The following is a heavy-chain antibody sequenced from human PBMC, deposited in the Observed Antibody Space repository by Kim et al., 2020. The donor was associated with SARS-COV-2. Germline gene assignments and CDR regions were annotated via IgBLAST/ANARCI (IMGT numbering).Heavy chain of an antibody. CDR3: ARGTWGGGGWGYGSGQYNRFDP. V-gene: IGHV1-46*03. Sequence: ASVKVSCKASGYTFTSSHIQWVRQAPGQGLEWMEIINPSGGSTTYAQELQGRVTMTRDTSTGTVYMELSSLRSEDTALYYCARGTWGGGGWGYGSGQYNRFDPWGQGTLVIVSS. D-gene: IGHD3-10*01. CDR1: GYTFTSSH. CDR2: INPSGGST. J-gene: IGHJ5*02.